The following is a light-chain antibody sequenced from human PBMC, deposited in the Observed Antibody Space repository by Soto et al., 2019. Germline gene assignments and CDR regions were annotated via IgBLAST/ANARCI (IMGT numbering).Light chain of an antibody. Sequence: AIRMTQSPASFSASTGDRVTITCRASQGISSYLALYQQKPGKAPKLLIYAASTSQSGVPSRFSGSGSGTDFTPTISCLQPEDFATYYCQQLHDYPITFGQGTRLEIK. J-gene: IGKJ5*01. CDR2: AAS. V-gene: IGKV1-8*01. CDR1: QGISSY. CDR3: QQLHDYPIT.